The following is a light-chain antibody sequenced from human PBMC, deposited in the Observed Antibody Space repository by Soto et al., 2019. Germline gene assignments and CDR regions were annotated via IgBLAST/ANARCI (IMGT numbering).Light chain of an antibody. CDR2: SNN. Sequence: QSVLTQPPSASGTPGQRVTISCSGSSSNIGSNTVNWYQQLPGTAPKLLIYSNNQRPSGVPDRFSGSKSGTSASLAISGLQPEDEADYYCAAWDDSLKRVFGGGTKLTVL. V-gene: IGLV1-44*01. CDR3: AAWDDSLKRV. J-gene: IGLJ3*02. CDR1: SSNIGSNT.